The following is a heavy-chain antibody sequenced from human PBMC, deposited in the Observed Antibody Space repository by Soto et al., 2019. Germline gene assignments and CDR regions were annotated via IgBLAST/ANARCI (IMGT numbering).Heavy chain of an antibody. Sequence: GGSLRLSCSASGFTFSSYAMHWVRQAPGKGLEYVSAISSNGGSTYYADSVKGRFTISRDNSKNTLYLQMSSLRAEDTAVYYCVKGGTGLYYYDSSGYPDAFDIWGQGTMVTVSS. CDR1: GFTFSSYA. D-gene: IGHD3-22*01. V-gene: IGHV3-64D*08. CDR3: VKGGTGLYYYDSSGYPDAFDI. CDR2: ISSNGGST. J-gene: IGHJ3*02.